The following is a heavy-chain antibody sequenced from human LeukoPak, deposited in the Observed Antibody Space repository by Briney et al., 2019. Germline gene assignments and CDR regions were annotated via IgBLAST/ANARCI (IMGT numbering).Heavy chain of an antibody. D-gene: IGHD3-22*01. CDR2: ISWDGGST. CDR3: AKDIGLAHYYYMDG. CDR1: GFTFDDYT. V-gene: IGHV3-43*01. Sequence: PGGSLRLSCAASGFTFDDYTMHWVRQAPGKGLEWVSLISWDGGSTYYADSVKGRFTISRDNSKNSLYLQMNSLRTEDTALYYCAKDIGLAHYYYMDGWGKGTTVTVS. J-gene: IGHJ6*03.